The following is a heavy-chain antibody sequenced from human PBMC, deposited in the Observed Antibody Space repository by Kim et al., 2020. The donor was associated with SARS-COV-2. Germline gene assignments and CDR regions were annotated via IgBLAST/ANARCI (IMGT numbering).Heavy chain of an antibody. J-gene: IGHJ4*02. Sequence: GGSLRLSCAASGFTFSSYGMHWVRQAPGKGLEWVAVIWYDGSNKYYADSVKGRFTISRDNSKNTLYQQMNSLRAEDTAVYYCARDAYYDSSGYYYPEYYFDYWGQGTLVTVSS. V-gene: IGHV3-33*01. D-gene: IGHD3-22*01. CDR1: GFTFSSYG. CDR3: ARDAYYDSSGYYYPEYYFDY. CDR2: IWYDGSNK.